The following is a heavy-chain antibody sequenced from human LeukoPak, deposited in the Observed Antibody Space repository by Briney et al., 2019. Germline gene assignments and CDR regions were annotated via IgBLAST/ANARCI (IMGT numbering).Heavy chain of an antibody. CDR2: INPNSGGT. J-gene: IGHJ4*02. CDR1: GYTFTDYY. D-gene: IGHD4-11*01. CDR3: ARAATVTNY. Sequence: ASVKVSCKASGYTFTDYYMHWVRQAPGQGLEWMGWINPNSGGTSYAQKFQGRVTMTRDTSISTAYIDLSRLKSDDTAVYYCARAATVTNYWGQGTLVTVSS. V-gene: IGHV1-2*02.